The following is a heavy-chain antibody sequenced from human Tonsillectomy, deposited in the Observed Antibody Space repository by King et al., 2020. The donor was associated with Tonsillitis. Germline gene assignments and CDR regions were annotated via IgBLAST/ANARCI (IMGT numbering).Heavy chain of an antibody. D-gene: IGHD6-13*01. Sequence: VQLQESGPGLVKPSETLSLTCTVSGGSISSYYWSWIRQPPGKGLEWIGYIYYSGSTNYNPSLKSRVTISVDTSKNQFSLKLSSVTAADTAVYYCARRYSSSWFHNPYFDYWGQGTLVTVSS. V-gene: IGHV4-59*08. CDR2: IYYSGST. J-gene: IGHJ4*02. CDR1: GGSISSYY. CDR3: ARRYSSSWFHNPYFDY.